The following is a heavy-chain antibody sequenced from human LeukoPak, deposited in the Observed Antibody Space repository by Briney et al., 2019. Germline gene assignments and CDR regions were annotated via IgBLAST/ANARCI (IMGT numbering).Heavy chain of an antibody. Sequence: SGTLSLTCAVSGGSISSSNWWSWVRQPPGKGLEWIGEIYHSGNTNYNPSLKSRVTISVDKSKNQFSLKLTSVTAADTAVYYCANRDYYGSGNYYNGDVFDIWGQGTMVIVSS. CDR2: IYHSGNT. D-gene: IGHD3-10*01. CDR3: ANRDYYGSGNYYNGDVFDI. CDR1: GGSISSSNW. J-gene: IGHJ3*02. V-gene: IGHV4-4*02.